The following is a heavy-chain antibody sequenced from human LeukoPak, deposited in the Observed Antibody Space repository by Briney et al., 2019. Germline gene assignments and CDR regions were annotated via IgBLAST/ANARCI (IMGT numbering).Heavy chain of an antibody. CDR3: ATGGSDRWLIDFDY. CDR2: FDPEDGET. CDR1: GYTLTELS. V-gene: IGHV1-24*01. J-gene: IGHJ4*02. D-gene: IGHD6-19*01. Sequence: ASVKVSCKVSGYTLTELSMHWVRQAPGKGLEWMGGFDPEDGETIYAQKFQGRVTMTEDTSTDTAYMELSSLRSEDTAVCYCATGGSDRWLIDFDYWGQGTLVTVSS.